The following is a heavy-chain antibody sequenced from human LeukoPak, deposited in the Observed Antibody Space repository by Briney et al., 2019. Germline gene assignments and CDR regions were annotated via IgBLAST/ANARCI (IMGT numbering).Heavy chain of an antibody. J-gene: IGHJ4*02. CDR1: GFTFSSYS. V-gene: IGHV3-21*01. CDR2: ISSSSSYI. D-gene: IGHD3-22*01. CDR3: ARDIYYYDSSGYYFPGGSDY. Sequence: GGSLRLSCAASGFTFSSYSMNWVRQAPGKGLEWVSSISSSSSYIYYADSVKGRFTISRDNAKNSLYLQMNSLRAEDTAVYYCARDIYYYDSSGYYFPGGSDYWGQGTLVTVSS.